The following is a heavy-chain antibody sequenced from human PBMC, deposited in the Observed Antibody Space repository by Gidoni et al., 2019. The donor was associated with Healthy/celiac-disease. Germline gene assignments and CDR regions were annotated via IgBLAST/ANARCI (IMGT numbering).Heavy chain of an antibody. CDR3: ARMSSSPGG. D-gene: IGHD6-6*01. CDR1: GGSIRRSSYY. CDR2: IYYSGTT. Sequence: QLQLQESGPGLVKPSETLSLTCTVSGGSIRRSSYYWGWIRQPPGKGLEWIGSIYYSGTTYYNPSLKSRVTISVDTSKNQFSLKLSSVTAADTAVYYCARMSSSPGGWGQGTLVTVSS. V-gene: IGHV4-39*01. J-gene: IGHJ4*02.